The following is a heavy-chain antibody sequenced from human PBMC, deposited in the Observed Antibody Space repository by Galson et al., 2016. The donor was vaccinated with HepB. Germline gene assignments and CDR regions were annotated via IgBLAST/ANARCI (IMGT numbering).Heavy chain of an antibody. CDR1: GFVFSRYA. D-gene: IGHD3-10*01. Sequence: SLRLSCAASGFVFSRYAMTWVRQAPGKGLEWVAAIRDSGVVTYYAGSVKGRFTIPRDKHKNTLDLQMNSLRAEDTAVYYCAKDMSMVRGVTILRYYYYAMDVWGQGTLVTVSS. CDR3: AKDMSMVRGVTILRYYYYAMDV. CDR2: IRDSGVVT. J-gene: IGHJ6*02. V-gene: IGHV3-23*01.